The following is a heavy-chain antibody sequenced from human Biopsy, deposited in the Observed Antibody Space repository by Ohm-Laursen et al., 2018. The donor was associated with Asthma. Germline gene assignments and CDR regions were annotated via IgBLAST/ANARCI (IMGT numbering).Heavy chain of an antibody. CDR1: GFTFSSFG. J-gene: IGHJ4*02. D-gene: IGHD3-10*01. V-gene: IGHV3-30*03. CDR3: ARGLDYSGRSGFDY. CDR2: ISFDGSNK. Sequence: SLRLSCTASGFTFSSFGMHWVRQTPGKGLEWVAVISFDGSNKYYEDSVKGRFTISRDNSMNTLYLHMNSLRVEDTAVYYCARGLDYSGRSGFDYWGQGTLVTVSS.